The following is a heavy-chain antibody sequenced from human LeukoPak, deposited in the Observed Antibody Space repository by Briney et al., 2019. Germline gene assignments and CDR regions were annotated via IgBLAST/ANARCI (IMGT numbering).Heavy chain of an antibody. CDR2: ISGSGYTT. J-gene: IGHJ6*02. CDR3: ARYCSSSTCQGSSYYFGMDV. D-gene: IGHD2-2*01. CDR1: GFSFSTYA. V-gene: IGHV3-23*01. Sequence: PGGSLRLSCAASGFSFSTYAMNWARQGPGKGLEWVATISGSGYTTYYADSVKGRFTISRDNSKNTLFLQMDSLRAEDTAVFFCARYCSSSTCQGSSYYFGMDVWGQGTTVTVSS.